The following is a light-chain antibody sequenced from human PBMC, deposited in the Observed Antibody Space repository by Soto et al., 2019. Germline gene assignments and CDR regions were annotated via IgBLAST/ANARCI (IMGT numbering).Light chain of an antibody. V-gene: IGLV2-8*01. Sequence: QSALTQPPSASGSPGQSVTISCTGTSSDVGGYNYVSWYQQHPGQAPKLMIYDVSKRPSGVPDRFSGSKSGNTVSLTVSGLQADDEADYYCSSYAGTHVVFGTGTKLTVL. CDR1: SSDVGGYNY. J-gene: IGLJ1*01. CDR3: SSYAGTHVV. CDR2: DVS.